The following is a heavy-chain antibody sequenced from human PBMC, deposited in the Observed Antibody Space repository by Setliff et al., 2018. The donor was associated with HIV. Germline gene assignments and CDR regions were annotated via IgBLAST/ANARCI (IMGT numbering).Heavy chain of an antibody. CDR2: IYSGGSST. V-gene: IGHV3-23*03. Sequence: VGSLRLSCAASGFTFSSYAMSWVRQAPGKGLEWVSLIYSGGSSTYYADSVKGRFTISRDNSKNMLYLEMNSLRAEDTAVYYCAKVGTYSSTWYFDLWGRGTLVTVSS. CDR3: AKVGTYSSTWYFDL. J-gene: IGHJ2*01. CDR1: GFTFSSYA. D-gene: IGHD6-13*01.